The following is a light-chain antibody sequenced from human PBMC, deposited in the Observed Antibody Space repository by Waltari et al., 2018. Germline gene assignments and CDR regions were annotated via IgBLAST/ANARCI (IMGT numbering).Light chain of an antibody. V-gene: IGKV3-20*01. Sequence: EIVFTQSPGTLSLSPGDRATLSCRASQSVSSHSLAWYQQKPGQAPRLLSYGASTGFTGSPDMFSGSWSGTDFTLTISRLGPEDFAVYYCQQYDGIVHTFGGGTKVEI. J-gene: IGKJ4*01. CDR3: QQYDGIVHT. CDR2: GAS. CDR1: QSVSSHS.